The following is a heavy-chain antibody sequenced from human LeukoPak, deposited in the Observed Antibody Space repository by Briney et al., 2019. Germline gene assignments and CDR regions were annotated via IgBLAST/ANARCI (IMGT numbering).Heavy chain of an antibody. Sequence: ASVKVSCKASGYTFTGYYMHWVRQAPGQGLEWMGWINPNSRGTHYAQKFQGRVTMPRDTSISTAYMELSRLRSDDTAVYYSARAVEAGSGWFDPWGQGTLVTVSS. D-gene: IGHD6-19*01. V-gene: IGHV1-2*02. J-gene: IGHJ5*02. CDR1: GYTFTGYY. CDR2: INPNSRGT. CDR3: ARAVEAGSGWFDP.